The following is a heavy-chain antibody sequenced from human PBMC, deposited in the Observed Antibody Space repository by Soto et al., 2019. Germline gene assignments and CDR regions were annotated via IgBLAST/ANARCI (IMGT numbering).Heavy chain of an antibody. CDR1: GVSFSNFA. V-gene: IGHV1-69*11. Sequence: ASVKVSCKASGVSFSNFAMSWLRQAPGQGLEWIGSFIPVIDTAKYAQKLQGRVTITADESTRTAYMELTSLRSEDTAVYYCARGRDGHNSYNFDNWGQGTLVTVSS. CDR3: ARGRDGHNSYNFDN. J-gene: IGHJ4*02. CDR2: FIPVIDTA. D-gene: IGHD1-1*01.